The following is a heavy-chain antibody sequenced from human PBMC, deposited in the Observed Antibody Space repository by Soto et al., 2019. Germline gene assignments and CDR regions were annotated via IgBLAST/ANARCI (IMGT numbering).Heavy chain of an antibody. D-gene: IGHD2-15*01. Sequence: QVQLVQSGAEVKKPGSSVKVSCKASGGTFSSYTISWVRQAPGQGLEWMGRIIPILGIANYAQKFQGRVTLTADKSTITAYMELSSLRAEDTAVYYCARAYCSGGSCDRHHYYYYMDVWGKGTTVTVSS. V-gene: IGHV1-69*02. CDR3: ARAYCSGGSCDRHHYYYYMDV. J-gene: IGHJ6*03. CDR1: GGTFSSYT. CDR2: IIPILGIA.